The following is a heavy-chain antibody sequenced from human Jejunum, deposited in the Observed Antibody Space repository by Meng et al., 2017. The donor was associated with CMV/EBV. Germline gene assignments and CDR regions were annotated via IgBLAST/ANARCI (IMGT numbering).Heavy chain of an antibody. Sequence: RVRQAPEKGLEYGSVISWHGGDTYYADSVKGRFTVSRDNFKNTLYLEMGSLRDEETAIYFCARGRGRAGYVDPGISGYFDSWGQGTLVTVSS. CDR3: ARGRGRAGYVDPGISGYFDS. CDR2: ISWHGGDT. D-gene: IGHD5-24*01. J-gene: IGHJ4*02. V-gene: IGHV3-64*02.